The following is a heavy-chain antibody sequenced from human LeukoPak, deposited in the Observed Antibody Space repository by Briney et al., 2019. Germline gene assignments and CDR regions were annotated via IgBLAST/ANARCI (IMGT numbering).Heavy chain of an antibody. CDR2: ITNSGDFV. CDR1: GFRFSGHY. V-gene: IGHV3-11*01. J-gene: IGHJ4*02. Sequence: GGSLRLSCAASGFRFSGHYRSWIRQAPGKGLEWISYITNSGDFVNYADSVKGRFTISRDNAKNSLYLQMNSLRAEDTAVYYCAREARATPDFWGQGTLVTVSS. CDR3: AREARATPDF. D-gene: IGHD1-26*01.